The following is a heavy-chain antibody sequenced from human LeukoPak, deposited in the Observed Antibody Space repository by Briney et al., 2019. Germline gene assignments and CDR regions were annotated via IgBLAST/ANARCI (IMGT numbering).Heavy chain of an antibody. Sequence: GGSLRLSCAASGFTFDDYAMHWVRQAPGKGLEWVSGISWNSGSIGYADSVKGRFTISRDNAKNSLYLQMNSLRAEDTALYYCAKDRGIYYDSSGYPLDAFDIWGQGTMVTVSS. CDR3: AKDRGIYYDSSGYPLDAFDI. CDR1: GFTFDDYA. J-gene: IGHJ3*02. CDR2: ISWNSGSI. V-gene: IGHV3-9*01. D-gene: IGHD3-22*01.